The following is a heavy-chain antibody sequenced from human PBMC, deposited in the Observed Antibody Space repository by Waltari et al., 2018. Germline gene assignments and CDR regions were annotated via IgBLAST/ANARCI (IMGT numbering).Heavy chain of an antibody. Sequence: QMQLVQSEAEVKKPGASVKVSCKASGYTFKNYDLNWVRPAAGQGLEWMGWRNPNSGNTGYAQQFQGRVTMTRNTSITTAYMELTSLRSEDTAVYYCARGTRSFDPWGQGTLVTVSS. CDR3: ARGTRSFDP. CDR2: RNPNSGNT. V-gene: IGHV1-8*01. CDR1: GYTFKNYD. J-gene: IGHJ5*02. D-gene: IGHD2-2*01.